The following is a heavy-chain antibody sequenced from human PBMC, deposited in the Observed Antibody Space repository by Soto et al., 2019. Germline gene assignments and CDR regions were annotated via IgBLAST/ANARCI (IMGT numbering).Heavy chain of an antibody. Sequence: PGGSLRLSCAASGFTFSSYAMSWVRQAPGKGLEWVSAISGSGGSTYYADSVKGRFTISRDNSKNTLYLQMNSLRAEDTAVYYCAKERKSSGWYRLGWFDPWGQGTLVTVSS. D-gene: IGHD6-19*01. CDR2: ISGSGGST. J-gene: IGHJ5*02. CDR3: AKERKSSGWYRLGWFDP. CDR1: GFTFSSYA. V-gene: IGHV3-23*01.